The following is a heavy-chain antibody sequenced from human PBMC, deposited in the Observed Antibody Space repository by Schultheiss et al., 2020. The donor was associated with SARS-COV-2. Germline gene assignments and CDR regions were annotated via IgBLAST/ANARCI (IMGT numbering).Heavy chain of an antibody. D-gene: IGHD1-14*01. J-gene: IGHJ5*02. V-gene: IGHV1-46*01. CDR1: GYTFTRNF. Sequence: ASVKVSCKASGYTFTRNFMHWVRQAPGQGLEWMGGIIPIFGTANYAQNFQGRVTLTRDTSASTAYLELTSLTVEDTALYYCARELAATGTGGFDPWGQGTLVTVSS. CDR3: ARELAATGTGGFDP. CDR2: IIPIFGTA.